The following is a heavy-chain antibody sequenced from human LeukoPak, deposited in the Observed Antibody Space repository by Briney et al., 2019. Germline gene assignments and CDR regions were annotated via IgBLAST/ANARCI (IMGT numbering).Heavy chain of an antibody. V-gene: IGHV4-59*08. D-gene: IGHD6-13*01. CDR1: GGSISSYY. CDR2: IYYSGST. CDR3: ARIPGIAAAGTYYYYGMDV. Sequence: SETLSLTCTVSGGSISSYYWSWIRQPPGQGMEWIGYIYYSGSTNYNPSLKSRVTISVDTSKNQFSLKLSSVTAADTAVYYCARIPGIAAAGTYYYYGMDVWGQGTTVTVSS. J-gene: IGHJ6*02.